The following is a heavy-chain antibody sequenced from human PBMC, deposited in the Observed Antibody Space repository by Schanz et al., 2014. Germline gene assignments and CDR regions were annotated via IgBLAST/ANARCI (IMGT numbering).Heavy chain of an antibody. V-gene: IGHV3-48*01. CDR1: GFSFSSYS. Sequence: EVQLVESGGGLVQPGGSLRLSCAASGFSFSSYSMNWVRQAPGKGLEWVSYISGSSRTKDYADSMKGRFTISRDNAENALYLQRNSLRAEDAAVYYCARLGGSVFDYWAQGTLXTVSS. D-gene: IGHD3-10*01. CDR2: ISGSSRTK. CDR3: ARLGGSVFDY. J-gene: IGHJ4*02.